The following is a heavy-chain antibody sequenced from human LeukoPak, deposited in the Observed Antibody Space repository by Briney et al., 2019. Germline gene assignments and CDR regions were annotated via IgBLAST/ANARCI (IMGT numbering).Heavy chain of an antibody. J-gene: IGHJ5*02. CDR3: MTASRSSSWPPPT. Sequence: PGGSLRLSCAASGFTFSCYWMNWVRQAPGKGLEWVANIKQDGSEKKYVDSVKGRFTISRDNAKNSLYLQMNSLRAEDTAMYYCMTASRSSSWPPPTWGQGTLVTVSS. CDR2: IKQDGSEK. CDR1: GFTFSCYW. V-gene: IGHV3-7*01. D-gene: IGHD6-13*01.